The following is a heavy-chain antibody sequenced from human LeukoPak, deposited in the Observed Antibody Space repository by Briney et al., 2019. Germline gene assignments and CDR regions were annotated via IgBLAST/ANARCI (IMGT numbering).Heavy chain of an antibody. D-gene: IGHD3-10*01. CDR2: IYYSGST. V-gene: IGHV4-30-4*03. Sequence: PSETLSLTCTVSGGSISSGDYYWGWIRQPPGKGLEWIGYIYYSGSTYYNPSLKSRVTISVGTSKNQFSLKLSSVTAADTAVYYCSGSGSDFDYWGQGTLVTVSS. J-gene: IGHJ4*02. CDR3: SGSGSDFDY. CDR1: GGSISSGDYY.